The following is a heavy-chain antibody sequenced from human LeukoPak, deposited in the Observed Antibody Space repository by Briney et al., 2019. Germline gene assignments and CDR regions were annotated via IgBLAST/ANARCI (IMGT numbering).Heavy chain of an antibody. V-gene: IGHV3-33*01. J-gene: IGHJ4*02. CDR2: IWSDGSNK. CDR3: AREYPPRYYYDSSGYLDY. Sequence: PRRSLRLSCAASGFTFSSYGMHWVRQAPGKGLEWGAVIWSDGSNKYYADSVKGRFTSSRDNSKNTLYLQMNSLRAEDTAVYYCAREYPPRYYYDSSGYLDYWGQGTLVTVSS. CDR1: GFTFSSYG. D-gene: IGHD3-22*01.